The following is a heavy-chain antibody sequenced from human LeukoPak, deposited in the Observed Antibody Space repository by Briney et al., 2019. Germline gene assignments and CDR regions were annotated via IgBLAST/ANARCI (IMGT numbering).Heavy chain of an antibody. CDR1: GYTFTSYG. CDR2: ISAFNGNT. D-gene: IGHD1-26*01. Sequence: ASVKVSCKASGYTFTSYGISWVRQAPGQGLEWMGWISAFNGNTNFAQNLQGRVCMTTDTSTSTAYMELRSLRSDDTAVYYCARDKGTGWELLRGDFWGQGTLVTVSS. J-gene: IGHJ4*02. V-gene: IGHV1-18*01. CDR3: ARDKGTGWELLRGDF.